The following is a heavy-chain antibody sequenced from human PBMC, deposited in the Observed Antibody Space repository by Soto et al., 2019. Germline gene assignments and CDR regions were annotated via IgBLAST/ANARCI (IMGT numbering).Heavy chain of an antibody. J-gene: IGHJ3*02. D-gene: IGHD3-22*01. Sequence: PSATQSLTCTVSGGSISSSSYYWGWIRQPPGKGLEWIGSIYYIGSTYYNPSLKSRVTISVDTSKNQFSLKLSSVTAADTAVYYCARRGITMIVVVINQGAFDIWGQGTMVTVS. CDR1: GGSISSSSYY. CDR2: IYYIGST. V-gene: IGHV4-39*01. CDR3: ARRGITMIVVVINQGAFDI.